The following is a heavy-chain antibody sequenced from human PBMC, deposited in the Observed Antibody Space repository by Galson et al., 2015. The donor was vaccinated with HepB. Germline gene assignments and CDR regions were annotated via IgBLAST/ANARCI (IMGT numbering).Heavy chain of an antibody. CDR3: ARSGGLLWFGELPFDY. CDR2: INAGNGNT. J-gene: IGHJ4*02. V-gene: IGHV1-3*01. D-gene: IGHD3-10*01. Sequence: SVKVSCKASGYTFTSYAMHWVRQAPGQRLEWMGWINAGNGNTKYSQKFQGRVTITRDTSASTAYMELSSLRSEDTAVYYCARSGGLLWFGELPFDYWGQGTLVTVSS. CDR1: GYTFTSYA.